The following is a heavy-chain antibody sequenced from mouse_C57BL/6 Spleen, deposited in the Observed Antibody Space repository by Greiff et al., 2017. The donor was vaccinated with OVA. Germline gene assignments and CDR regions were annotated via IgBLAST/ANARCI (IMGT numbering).Heavy chain of an antibody. V-gene: IGHV1-55*01. CDR3: ARKGGSSYRDYAMDY. Sequence: VQLQQPGAELVKPGASVKMSCKASGYTFTSYWITWVKQRPGQGLEWIGDIYPGSGSTNYNEKFKSKATLTVDTSSSTAYMQLSSLTSEDSAVYYCARKGGSSYRDYAMDYWGQGTSVTVSS. CDR2: IYPGSGST. D-gene: IGHD1-1*01. J-gene: IGHJ4*01. CDR1: GYTFTSYW.